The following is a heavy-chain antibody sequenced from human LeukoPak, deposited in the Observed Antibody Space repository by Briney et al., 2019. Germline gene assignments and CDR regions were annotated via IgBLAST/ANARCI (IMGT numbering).Heavy chain of an antibody. J-gene: IGHJ5*02. Sequence: ASVKVSCKASGYTFTSHYMHWVRQAPGQGLEWMGIINPSGDRTAYAQKIQGRVTMTRDMSTSTVYMELSSLRSEDTAVYYCARSPDYGYSSSWYVWFDPWGQGTLVTVSS. D-gene: IGHD6-13*01. CDR1: GYTFTSHY. CDR2: INPSGDRT. CDR3: ARSPDYGYSSSWYVWFDP. V-gene: IGHV1-46*01.